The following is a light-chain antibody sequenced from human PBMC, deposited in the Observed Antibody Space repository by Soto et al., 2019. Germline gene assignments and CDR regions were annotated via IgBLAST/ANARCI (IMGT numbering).Light chain of an antibody. CDR2: GAS. CDR3: QQYGSSGT. Sequence: GSSQCPATLSLTPGERATPSCRASQSVSSYLAWYQQKPGQAPRLLIYGASNRATGIPDRFSGSGSGTDFTLTISRLEPEDFAVYYCQQYGSSGTFGQGTKVDIK. J-gene: IGKJ1*01. V-gene: IGKV3-20*01. CDR1: QSVSSY.